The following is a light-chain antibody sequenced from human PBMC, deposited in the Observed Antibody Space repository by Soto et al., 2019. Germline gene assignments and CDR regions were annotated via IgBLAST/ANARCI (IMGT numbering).Light chain of an antibody. CDR1: QGVSSGY. Sequence: EIVLTQSPGTLSLSPGERATLSCRASQGVSSGYLAWYQQSPGQAPRLLIYGASSRATGIPDRFSGSGFGTDFTLTISSLEPEDFALYFCQQRNNWPPTFGGGTKVE. J-gene: IGKJ4*01. V-gene: IGKV3D-20*02. CDR2: GAS. CDR3: QQRNNWPPT.